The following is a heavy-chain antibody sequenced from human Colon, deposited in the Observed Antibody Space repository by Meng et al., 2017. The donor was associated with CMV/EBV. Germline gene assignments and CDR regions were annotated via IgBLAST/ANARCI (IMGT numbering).Heavy chain of an antibody. J-gene: IGHJ5*02. CDR1: GCSIPGDTFH. CDR2: IYYSGIT. D-gene: IGHD2/OR15-2a*01. V-gene: IGHV4-39*07. Sequence: RLPDPGPGLSQPSVTLSLTCPVSGCSIPGDTFHWGWIRQPPGKGLEWIGSIYYSGITYYNTSLTSRVTISVDTSRNRFSLKLTSLTAADTAVYYCARDCCNMRSWFDPWGQGILVTVSS. CDR3: ARDCCNMRSWFDP.